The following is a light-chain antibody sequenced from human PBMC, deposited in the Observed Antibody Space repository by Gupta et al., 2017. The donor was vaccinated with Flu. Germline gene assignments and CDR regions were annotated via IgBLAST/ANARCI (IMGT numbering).Light chain of an antibody. Sequence: ITISCTGTSSDIGAYNYVSWYQRHQGKGPKLLKYGVSSRPSGISNRFSGSKSDNTASLTISGVQPEDEADYFCSSYSGSATPWVFGGGTKLTVL. CDR2: GVS. V-gene: IGLV2-14*03. CDR3: SSYSGSATPWV. CDR1: SSDIGAYNY. J-gene: IGLJ3*02.